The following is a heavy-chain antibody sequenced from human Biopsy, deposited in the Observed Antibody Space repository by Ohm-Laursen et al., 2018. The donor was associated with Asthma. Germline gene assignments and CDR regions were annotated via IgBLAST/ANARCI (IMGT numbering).Heavy chain of an antibody. Sequence: GASVKVSCKASGDSFSNYAISWVRQAPGQGLEWMGGLIPVLGTPDHAQMFEGRVTITADESTSTAYMELSSLSSEDTAVYYCAREYGGPDRFVSSSSGLEVWGQGTTVTVSS. CDR2: LIPVLGTP. D-gene: IGHD5-12*01. CDR3: AREYGGPDRFVSSSSGLEV. J-gene: IGHJ6*02. CDR1: GDSFSNYA. V-gene: IGHV1-69*13.